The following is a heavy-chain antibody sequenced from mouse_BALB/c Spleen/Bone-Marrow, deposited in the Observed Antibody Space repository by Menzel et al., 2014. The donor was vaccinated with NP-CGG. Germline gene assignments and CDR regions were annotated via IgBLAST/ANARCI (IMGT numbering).Heavy chain of an antibody. CDR2: ISSGGSYT. CDR3: ARHGITRLLDY. J-gene: IGHJ2*01. CDR1: GFTFSSYA. D-gene: IGHD2-4*01. Sequence: EVKLQESGGGLVKPGGSLKLSCAASGFTFSSYAMSWVRPTPEKRLEWVATISSGGSYTYYPDSVKGRFTISRDNAKNTLYLQMSSLRSEDTAMYYCARHGITRLLDYWGQGTTLTVSS. V-gene: IGHV5-9-3*01.